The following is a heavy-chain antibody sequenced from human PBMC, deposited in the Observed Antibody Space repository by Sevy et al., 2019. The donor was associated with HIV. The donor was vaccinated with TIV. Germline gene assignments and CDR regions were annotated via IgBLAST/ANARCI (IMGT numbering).Heavy chain of an antibody. CDR3: ARARRSIAGAGKDKDY. CDR2: ISAYNGNT. Sequence: ASVKVSCKASGYTFTSYGISWVRQAPGQELEWIGWISAYNGNTNYAQKLQGRVTMTTDTSTSTAYMELRSLRSDDTAVYYCARARRSIAGAGKDKDYWGQGTLVTVSS. J-gene: IGHJ4*02. V-gene: IGHV1-18*04. CDR1: GYTFTSYG. D-gene: IGHD6-19*01.